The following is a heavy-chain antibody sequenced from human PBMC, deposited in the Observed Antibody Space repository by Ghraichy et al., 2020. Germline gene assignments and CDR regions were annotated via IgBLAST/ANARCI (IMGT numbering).Heavy chain of an antibody. CDR3: ARAVCYYDSSGYYPTQCDNWFDP. J-gene: IGHJ5*02. CDR1: GGTFSSYA. Sequence: SVKVSCKASGGTFSSYAISWVRQAPGQGLEWMGGIIPIFGTANYAQKFQGRVTITADESTSTAYMELSSLRSEDTAVYYCARAVCYYDSSGYYPTQCDNWFDPWGQGTLVTVSS. D-gene: IGHD3-22*01. CDR2: IIPIFGTA. V-gene: IGHV1-69*13.